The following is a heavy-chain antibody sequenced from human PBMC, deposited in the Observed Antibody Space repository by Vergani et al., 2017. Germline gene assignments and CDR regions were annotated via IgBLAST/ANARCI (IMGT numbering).Heavy chain of an antibody. CDR1: SHTFQTYG. Sequence: QVQLVQSGAELKKPGASVSVSCKGSSHTFQTYGISWVRQAPGKGLEWMAWIRPYTGHTIYAQKFQDRVTMTADTSTSTAYMELSSLRSEDTAVYYCAGGYYDFWSGYAYYYYMDVWGKGTTVTVSS. V-gene: IGHV1-18*01. D-gene: IGHD3-3*01. CDR3: AGGYYDFWSGYAYYYYMDV. CDR2: IRPYTGHT. J-gene: IGHJ6*03.